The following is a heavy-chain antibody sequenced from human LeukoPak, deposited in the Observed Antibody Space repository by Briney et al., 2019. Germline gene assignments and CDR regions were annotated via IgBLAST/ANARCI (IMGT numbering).Heavy chain of an antibody. V-gene: IGHV1-18*01. J-gene: IGHJ4*02. CDR2: INPYNGNT. Sequence: ASVKVSCKASGYTFNNYGTSWARQAPGQGLEWVGWINPYNGNTKYAQKLQGRLSLTTDTSTTTAYMELGSLNSDDTAVYYCARTDSSSGNCYDYWGQGTLVTVSS. CDR3: ARTDSSSGNCYDY. CDR1: GYTFNNYG. D-gene: IGHD3-10*01.